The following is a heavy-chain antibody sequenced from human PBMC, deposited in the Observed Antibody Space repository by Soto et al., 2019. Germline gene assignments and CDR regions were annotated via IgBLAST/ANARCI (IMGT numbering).Heavy chain of an antibody. V-gene: IGHV2-5*02. Sequence: QITLKESGPTLVKSTQTLTLTCTFSGFSLTISGVGVGWIRQPPGKALEWLALIYWDDVKRYSPSLRSSLTITKETSKHQVVPTMAKMDPVDISTYYCARRPLKADYHDRSGYPSNWYFDLWGRGTLVTVSS. J-gene: IGHJ2*01. D-gene: IGHD3-22*01. CDR3: ARRPLKADYHDRSGYPSNWYFDL. CDR1: GFSLTISGVG. CDR2: IYWDDVK.